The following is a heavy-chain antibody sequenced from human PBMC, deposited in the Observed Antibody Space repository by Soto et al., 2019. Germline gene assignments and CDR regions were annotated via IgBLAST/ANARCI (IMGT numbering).Heavy chain of an antibody. V-gene: IGHV1-3*01. CDR1: GYTLTSYA. CDR2: INAGNGNT. CDR3: ARVDDYVWGSYQLDY. D-gene: IGHD3-16*02. J-gene: IGHJ4*02. Sequence: GASVRVSCKXSGYTLTSYAMHWVRQAPGQRLEWMGWINAGNGNTKYSQKFQGRVTITRDTSASTAYMELSSLRSEDTAVYHCARVDDYVWGSYQLDYWGQGTLVTVSS.